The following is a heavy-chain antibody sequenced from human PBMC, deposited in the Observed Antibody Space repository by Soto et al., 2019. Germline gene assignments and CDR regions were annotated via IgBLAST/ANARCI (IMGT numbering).Heavy chain of an antibody. Sequence: ASVKVSCKASGYTFTSYGISWVRQAPGQGLEWMGWISAYNGNTSYVQKLQGRVTMTTDTSTSTAYMELRSLRSDDTAVYYCARDTPYYYDSSGWAAFDIWGQGTMVTVSS. CDR3: ARDTPYYYDSSGWAAFDI. J-gene: IGHJ3*02. CDR1: GYTFTSYG. D-gene: IGHD3-22*01. V-gene: IGHV1-18*04. CDR2: ISAYNGNT.